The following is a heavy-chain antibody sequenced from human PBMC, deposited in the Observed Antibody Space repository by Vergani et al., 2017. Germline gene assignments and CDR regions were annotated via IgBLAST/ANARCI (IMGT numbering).Heavy chain of an antibody. V-gene: IGHV3-30*03. Sequence: QLQLVESGGGVVQPGRSLRLSCAASGFNFNNFGIHWVRQAPGKGLEWVAVISFDGTTKYYADSVKGRFTISRDNSKNSLYLQMNSLRAEDTAVYYCASFGYDRNAFDIWGQGTMVTVSS. CDR2: ISFDGTTK. CDR3: ASFGYDRNAFDI. D-gene: IGHD3-22*01. CDR1: GFNFNNFG. J-gene: IGHJ3*02.